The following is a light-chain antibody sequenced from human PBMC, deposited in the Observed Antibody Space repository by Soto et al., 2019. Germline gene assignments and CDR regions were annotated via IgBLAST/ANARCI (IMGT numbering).Light chain of an antibody. CDR2: DVS. V-gene: IGKV1-5*01. CDR3: QQYYSYSWT. CDR1: QSVSNW. Sequence: DIQMTQSPSTLSASVGERVTITCGASQSVSNWLSLYHQKPGKSPKLLIYDVSSLESGVPSRFSGSGSGTDFTLTISCLQSEDFATYYCQQYYSYSWTFGQGTKVDIK. J-gene: IGKJ1*01.